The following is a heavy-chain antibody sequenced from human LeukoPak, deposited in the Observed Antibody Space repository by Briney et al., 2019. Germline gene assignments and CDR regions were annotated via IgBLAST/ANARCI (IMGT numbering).Heavy chain of an antibody. CDR3: ARDRMITFGGVPAY. J-gene: IGHJ4*02. CDR1: GYTFTGYY. D-gene: IGHD3-16*01. V-gene: IGHV1-2*02. CDR2: INPNSGGT. Sequence: GASVKVSCTASGYTFTGYYMHWVRQAPGQGLEWMGWINPNSGGTNYAQKFQGRVTMTRDTSISTAYMELSRLRSDDTAVYYCARDRMITFGGVPAYWGQGTLVTVSS.